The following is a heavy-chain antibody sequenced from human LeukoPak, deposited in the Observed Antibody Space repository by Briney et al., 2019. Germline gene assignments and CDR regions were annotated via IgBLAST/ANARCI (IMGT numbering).Heavy chain of an antibody. CDR1: GCTFTNYG. CDR3: ARGTYMDV. Sequence: ASVKVSCKASGCTFTNYGISWVRQAPGQGLEWMGWISAYNGHTKYAQKVQGRVTMTRDTSTSTAYMELRSLRSDDTAVYYCARGTYMDVWGKGTTVTVSS. V-gene: IGHV1-18*01. J-gene: IGHJ6*03. CDR2: ISAYNGHT.